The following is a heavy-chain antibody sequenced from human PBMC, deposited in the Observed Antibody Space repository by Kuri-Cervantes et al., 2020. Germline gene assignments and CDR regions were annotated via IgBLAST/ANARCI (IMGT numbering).Heavy chain of an antibody. Sequence: LSLTCAASGFTFSSYAMSWVRQAPGKGLEWVSAISGSGGSTYYADSVKGRFTISRDNSKNTLYLQMNSLRAEDTAVYYCASCTTPDAFDIWGQGTMVTVSS. CDR2: ISGSGGST. CDR1: GFTFSSYA. V-gene: IGHV3-23*01. D-gene: IGHD1-26*01. J-gene: IGHJ3*02. CDR3: ASCTTPDAFDI.